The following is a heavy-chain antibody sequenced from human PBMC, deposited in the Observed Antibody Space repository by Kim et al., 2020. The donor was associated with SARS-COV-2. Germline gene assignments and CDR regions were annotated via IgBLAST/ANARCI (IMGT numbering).Heavy chain of an antibody. Sequence: SETLSLTCIVSGDSISGSNFIWGWIRQPPGKGLEWIGSIYHTGNTYYNPSLKSRVTISVDTSENQFSLKLSSVTAADTAVYYCARHATNGGSCYCLLDCWSQGTLVTVSS. V-gene: IGHV4-39*01. CDR1: GDSISGSNFI. D-gene: IGHD2-15*01. CDR3: ARHATNGGSCYCLLDC. J-gene: IGHJ4*02. CDR2: IYHTGNT.